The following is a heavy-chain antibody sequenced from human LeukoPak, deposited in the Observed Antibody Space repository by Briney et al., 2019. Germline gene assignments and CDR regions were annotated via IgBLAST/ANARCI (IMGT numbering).Heavy chain of an antibody. CDR1: GFTFNSYS. CDR2: ISSSSTYI. D-gene: IGHD4-17*01. J-gene: IGHJ5*02. Sequence: GGSLRLSCAASGFTFNSYSMNWVRQAPGKGLEWVSSISSSSTYIYYADSVKGRLTISRDNAKNSLYLQMDSLGAEDTALYYCARESATVTTGNWFDPWGQGTLVTVSS. CDR3: ARESATVTTGNWFDP. V-gene: IGHV3-21*01.